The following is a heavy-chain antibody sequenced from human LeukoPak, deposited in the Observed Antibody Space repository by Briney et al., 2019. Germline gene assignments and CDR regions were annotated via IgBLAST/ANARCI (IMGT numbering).Heavy chain of an antibody. V-gene: IGHV4-34*01. CDR3: ARGEDLAATYREYYFDY. CDR2: INHSGST. D-gene: IGHD6-13*01. Sequence: PSETLSLTCAVYGGSFSGYYWSWIRQPPGKGLEWIGEINHSGSTNYNPSLKSRVTISVDTSKNQFSLKLSSVTAADTAVYYCARGEDLAATYREYYFDYWGQGTLVTVSS. CDR1: GGSFSGYY. J-gene: IGHJ4*02.